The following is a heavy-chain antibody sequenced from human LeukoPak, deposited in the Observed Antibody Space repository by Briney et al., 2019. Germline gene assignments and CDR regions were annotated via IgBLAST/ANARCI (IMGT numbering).Heavy chain of an antibody. CDR1: XFTXSSNA. V-gene: IGHV3-23*01. CDR3: AKEASRGGWLDF. J-gene: IGHJ4*02. Sequence: GXSXXXSCXXSXFTXSSNAXSWVRQAPGKGLEWVLVFSGGSTYYAASVKGRFTISRDNSKNMVYLQMDSLRAEDTAVYYCAKEASRGGWLDFWGQGTRVTVS. D-gene: IGHD6-19*01. CDR2: FSGGST.